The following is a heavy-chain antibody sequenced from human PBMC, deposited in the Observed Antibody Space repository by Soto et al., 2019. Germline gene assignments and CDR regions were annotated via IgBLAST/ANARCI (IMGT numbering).Heavy chain of an antibody. CDR2: INPNSGGT. D-gene: IGHD3-10*01. Sequence: ASVKFSLRSSGYTFTDNYMQWVRQAPGQGREWMGWINPNSGGTNYAQKFQGRVTMTRDTAISTAYMELSRLRSDDTAVYYCARDPSITMVRADRRVGNWFDPCAKASLVTV. J-gene: IGHJ5*02. CDR1: GYTFTDNY. CDR3: ARDPSITMVRADRRVGNWFDP. V-gene: IGHV1-2*02.